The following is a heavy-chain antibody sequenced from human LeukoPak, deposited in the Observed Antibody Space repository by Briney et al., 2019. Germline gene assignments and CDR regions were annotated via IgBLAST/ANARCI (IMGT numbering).Heavy chain of an antibody. CDR3: AREDGAAVAGTLYWYFDL. D-gene: IGHD6-19*01. CDR2: IYYSGST. CDR1: GGSISSSGYY. V-gene: IGHV4-39*07. J-gene: IGHJ2*01. Sequence: PSETLSLTCTVSGGSISSSGYYWGWIRQPPGKGLEWIGSIYYSGSTYYNPSLKSRVTISVDTSKNQFSLKLSSVTAADTAVYYCAREDGAAVAGTLYWYFDLWGRGTLVTVSS.